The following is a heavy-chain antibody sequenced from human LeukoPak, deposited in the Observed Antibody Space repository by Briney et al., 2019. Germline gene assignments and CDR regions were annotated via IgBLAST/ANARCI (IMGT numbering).Heavy chain of an antibody. V-gene: IGHV1-24*01. CDR3: ETFITGGDY. D-gene: IGHD7-27*01. Sequence: ASVQVSCKVSGYTLTELSMHWVRQAPGKGLEWMGGFDPEDGEAIYAQKFQGRVTMTEDTSTDTAYMELSSLRSEDTAVYYCETFITGGDYWGQGTLVTVSS. CDR2: FDPEDGEA. CDR1: GYTLTELS. J-gene: IGHJ4*02.